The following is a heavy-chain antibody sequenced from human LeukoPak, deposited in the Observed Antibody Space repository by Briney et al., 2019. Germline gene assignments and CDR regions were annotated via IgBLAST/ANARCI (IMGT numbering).Heavy chain of an antibody. Sequence: SETLSLTCTVSGGSITSSGFYWGWIRQPPGEGLEWIGTASNGGRTSYNPSLKSRVTISVDTSKNQFSLRLSSVTAADTAVYYCARHSSGYSYGHAPFDYWGQGTLVTVSS. J-gene: IGHJ4*02. D-gene: IGHD5-18*01. CDR3: ARHSSGYSYGHAPFDY. CDR1: GGSITSSGFY. CDR2: ASNGGRT. V-gene: IGHV4-39*01.